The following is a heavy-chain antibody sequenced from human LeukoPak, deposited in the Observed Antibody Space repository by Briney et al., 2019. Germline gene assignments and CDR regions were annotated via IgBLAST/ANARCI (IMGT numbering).Heavy chain of an antibody. J-gene: IGHJ4*02. D-gene: IGHD3-10*01. CDR3: ARAKGPGFGELGNRYFDY. Sequence: GASVKVSCKASGYTFTSYGISWVRQAPGQGLEWMGWISAYNGKTNYAQKLQGRVTMTTDTSTSTAYMELRSLRSDDTAVYYCARAKGPGFGELGNRYFDYWGQGTLVTVSS. CDR1: GYTFTSYG. CDR2: ISAYNGKT. V-gene: IGHV1-18*01.